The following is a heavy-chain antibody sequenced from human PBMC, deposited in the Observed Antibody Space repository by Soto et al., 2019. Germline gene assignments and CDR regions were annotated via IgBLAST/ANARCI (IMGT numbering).Heavy chain of an antibody. V-gene: IGHV1-46*03. CDR3: AILPLGDILTGYSY. CDR2: INPSGGST. D-gene: IGHD3-9*01. Sequence: QVQLVQSGAEVKKPGASVKVSCKASGYTFTSYYMHWVRQAPGQGLEWMGIINPSGGSTGYAQKFQGRVTMTRDTSTSTVYMELSSLRSEDTAEYYCAILPLGDILTGYSYWGQGTLVTVSS. CDR1: GYTFTSYY. J-gene: IGHJ4*02.